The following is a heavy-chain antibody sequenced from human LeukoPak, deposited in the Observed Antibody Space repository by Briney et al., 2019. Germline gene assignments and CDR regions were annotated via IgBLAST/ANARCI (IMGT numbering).Heavy chain of an antibody. CDR1: GGSISSYY. Sequence: SETLSLTCTVSGGSISSYYWSWVRQPPGKGLEWIGYIYYSGSTNYNPSLKSRVTISVDTSKNQFSLKLSSVTAADTAVYYCARDRGDYFDYWGQGTLVTVSS. CDR2: IYYSGST. J-gene: IGHJ4*02. D-gene: IGHD3-16*01. CDR3: ARDRGDYFDY. V-gene: IGHV4-59*01.